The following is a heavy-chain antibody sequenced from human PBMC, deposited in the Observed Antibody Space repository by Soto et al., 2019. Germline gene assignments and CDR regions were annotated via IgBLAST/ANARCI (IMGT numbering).Heavy chain of an antibody. J-gene: IGHJ4*02. Sequence: QVQLQESGPGLVKPSETMSLTCTDSGGSISSYYWSWIRQPPGKGLEWIGYIYYSGSTNYNPSLKSRVTIAVDTSKNQFSLKLSSETAADTAVYYCARSRGGYFDYWGQGTLVTVSS. CDR1: GGSISSYY. CDR3: ARSRGGYFDY. V-gene: IGHV4-59*01. D-gene: IGHD3-16*01. CDR2: IYYSGST.